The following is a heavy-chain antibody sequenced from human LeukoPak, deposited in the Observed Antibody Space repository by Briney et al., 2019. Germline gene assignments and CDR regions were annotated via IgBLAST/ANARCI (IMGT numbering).Heavy chain of an antibody. CDR1: GSIFNNYW. V-gene: IGHV5-51*01. Sequence: PGASLEISCQGSGSIFNNYWIGWVRPLPGKGLEWMGIIYPGDSDARYSPSFQGQVTISPDKSITTAYLQWSSLKASDSAMYYCARRDISGWYYFDYWGQGTLVTVSS. CDR2: IYPGDSDA. J-gene: IGHJ4*02. D-gene: IGHD6-19*01. CDR3: ARRDISGWYYFDY.